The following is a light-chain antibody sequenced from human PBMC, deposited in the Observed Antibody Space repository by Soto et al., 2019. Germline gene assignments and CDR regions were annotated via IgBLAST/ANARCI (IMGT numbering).Light chain of an antibody. CDR2: CAS. CDR3: QQYGNSPLT. V-gene: IGKV3-20*01. Sequence: EILLTQSPGILALPPGERATLSCRAGLSVTSNYLAWYQQKPGQAPRLLIYCASTRAPGIPDRFSGSGSGTDFTLTISKLEPEDFAMFYCQQYGNSPLTFGGGTKVDIK. J-gene: IGKJ4*01. CDR1: LSVTSNY.